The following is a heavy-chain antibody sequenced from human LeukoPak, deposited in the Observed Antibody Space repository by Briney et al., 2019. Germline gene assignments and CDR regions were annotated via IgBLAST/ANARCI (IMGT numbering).Heavy chain of an antibody. Sequence: ASVTVSCKASGGTFSSYAISWVRQAPGQGLEWMGGIIPIFGTANYAQKFQGRVTITADKSTSTAYMELSSLRSEDTAVYYCASRYSYGFYFDYWGQGTLVTVSS. CDR2: IIPIFGTA. V-gene: IGHV1-69*06. CDR1: GGTFSSYA. D-gene: IGHD5-18*01. J-gene: IGHJ4*02. CDR3: ASRYSYGFYFDY.